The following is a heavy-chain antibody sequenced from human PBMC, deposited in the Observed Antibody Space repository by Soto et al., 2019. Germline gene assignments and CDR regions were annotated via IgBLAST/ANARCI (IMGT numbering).Heavy chain of an antibody. CDR1: GYTFTSYD. V-gene: IGHV1-8*01. J-gene: IGHJ6*02. CDR3: ASEGVRGMDV. CDR2: MNPNSANT. D-gene: IGHD3-16*01. Sequence: QVQLVQSGAEVKKPGASVKVSCKASGYTFTSYDINWVRQATGQGLEWMGWMNPNSANTGYAQKFHGGVTLTRNTSTRTAYMEVSSLRSEDTAGYACASEGVRGMDVWGQGTTVTVSS.